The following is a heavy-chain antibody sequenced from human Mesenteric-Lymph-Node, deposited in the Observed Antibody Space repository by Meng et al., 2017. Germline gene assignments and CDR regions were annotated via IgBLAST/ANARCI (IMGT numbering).Heavy chain of an antibody. J-gene: IGHJ4*01. V-gene: IGHV3-7*01. CDR2: INQDGSEK. CDR3: ARDRGYYNFDY. CDR1: GLTFSSYW. D-gene: IGHD1-26*01. Sequence: GESLKISCAASGLTFSSYWMYWVRQAPGKGLERVASINQDGSEKYYADSVKGRFTFSRDNAKNSLYLQMSSLRAEDTAVYYCARDRGYYNFDYWGQGTLVTVS.